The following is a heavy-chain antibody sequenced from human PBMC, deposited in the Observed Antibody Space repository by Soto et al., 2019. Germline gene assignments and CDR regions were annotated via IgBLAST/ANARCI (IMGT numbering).Heavy chain of an antibody. CDR3: ARRDVLTGYVYFDH. CDR2: IYPDDSDT. V-gene: IGHV5-51*01. CDR1: GYIFTKYW. Sequence: GESLKISCRGSGYIFTKYWVGWVRQMPGKGLEWMGIIYPDDSDTRYSPSFQGQVNISADKSVNTAYLQWSSLKASDSAMYYCARRDVLTGYVYFDHWGQGTLVTVSS. D-gene: IGHD3-9*01. J-gene: IGHJ4*02.